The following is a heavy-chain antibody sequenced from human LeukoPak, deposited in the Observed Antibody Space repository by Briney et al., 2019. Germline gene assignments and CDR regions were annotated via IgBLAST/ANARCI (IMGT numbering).Heavy chain of an antibody. V-gene: IGHV3-74*01. CDR3: ARLPTGGSLHY. CDR2: INSDGSST. D-gene: IGHD1-14*01. J-gene: IGHJ4*02. CDR1: GLTFSSYK. Sequence: GGSLRLSCAASGLTFSSYKMHWVRQAPGKGLVWVSSINSDGSSTRYADSVKGRFTISRDNAKNTLYLQMNSLRAEDTSVYYCARLPTGGSLHYWGQGTLVTVSS.